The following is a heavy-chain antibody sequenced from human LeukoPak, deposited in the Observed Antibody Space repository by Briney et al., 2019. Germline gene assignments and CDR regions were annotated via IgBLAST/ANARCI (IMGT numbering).Heavy chain of an antibody. CDR2: ISSSSGYI. D-gene: IGHD3-10*01. Sequence: GGSLRLSCAASGVTFLNCSLNCFRQAPGKGLEWVSSISSSSGYIYYADSVRGRFTISRDNAKNSLYLQMNSLRAEDTAVYYCGRSLRGFGDPYFVYWGQGTLVTVSS. CDR3: GRSLRGFGDPYFVY. V-gene: IGHV3-21*01. CDR1: GVTFLNCS. J-gene: IGHJ4*02.